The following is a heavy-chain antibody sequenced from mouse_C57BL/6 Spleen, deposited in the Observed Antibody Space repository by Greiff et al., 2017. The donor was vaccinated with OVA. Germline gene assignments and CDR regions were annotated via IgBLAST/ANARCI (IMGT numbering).Heavy chain of an antibody. CDR2: INPGSGGT. CDR1: GYAFTNYL. J-gene: IGHJ1*03. CDR3: ARSSDGYLDV. V-gene: IGHV1-54*01. D-gene: IGHD2-3*01. Sequence: QVQLQQSGAELVRPGTSVQVSCKASGYAFTNYLIEWVKQRPGQGLAWIGVINPGSGGTNYNEKFKGKATLTADKSSSTAYMQLSSLTSEDSAVYFCARSSDGYLDVWGTGTTVTVSS.